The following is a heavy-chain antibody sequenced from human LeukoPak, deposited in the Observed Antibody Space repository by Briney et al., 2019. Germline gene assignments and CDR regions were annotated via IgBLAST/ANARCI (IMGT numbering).Heavy chain of an antibody. CDR1: GYTFTSYD. CDR2: MNPNSGNT. V-gene: IGHV1-8*03. D-gene: IGHD3-22*01. Sequence: ASVKVSCKASGYTFTSYDINWVRQATGQGLEWMGWMNPNSGNTGYAQKFQGRVTITRNTSISTAYMELSSLRSEDTAVYYCARDRLRYYYDSSGYPTLDYWGQGTLVTVSS. CDR3: ARDRLRYYYDSSGYPTLDY. J-gene: IGHJ4*02.